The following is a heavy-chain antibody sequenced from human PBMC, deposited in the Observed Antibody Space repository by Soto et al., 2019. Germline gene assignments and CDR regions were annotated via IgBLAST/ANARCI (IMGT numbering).Heavy chain of an antibody. V-gene: IGHV1-69*08. D-gene: IGHD3-10*01. J-gene: IGHJ5*02. CDR3: ATDKFGAGRVGVHS. CDR2: IVPILRIT. Sequence: QVQLVQSGAEVKKPGASLRVSCETSGDTSTIYTITWVRQAPGQGLQWMGRIVPILRITNYAQEFQGRLTITADSSTSTVHIELTSLTSEYTAVYYCATDKFGAGRVGVHSWGQGTLVIVSS. CDR1: GDTSTIYT.